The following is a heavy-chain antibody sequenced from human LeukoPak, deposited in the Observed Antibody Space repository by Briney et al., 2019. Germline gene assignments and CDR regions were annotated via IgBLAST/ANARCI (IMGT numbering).Heavy chain of an antibody. V-gene: IGHV1-58*01. Sequence: SVKVSCKASGFTFTSPAVQWVRQARGQRLEWIGWIVVGSGNTNYAQKFQERVTITRDMSTSTAYMELSSLRSEDTAVYYCAAGDYDFWSGRGGFDYWGQGTLVTVSS. J-gene: IGHJ4*02. CDR1: GFTFTSPA. D-gene: IGHD3-3*01. CDR2: IVVGSGNT. CDR3: AAGDYDFWSGRGGFDY.